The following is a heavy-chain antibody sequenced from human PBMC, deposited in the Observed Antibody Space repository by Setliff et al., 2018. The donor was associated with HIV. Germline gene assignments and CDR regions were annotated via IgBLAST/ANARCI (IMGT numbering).Heavy chain of an antibody. D-gene: IGHD4-17*01. CDR1: GFTFRSYA. CDR2: ISSSSTI. J-gene: IGHJ4*02. CDR3: TKGVQRLRPYYFDS. V-gene: IGHV3-23*01. Sequence: GSLRLSCAVSGFTFRSYAVSWVRQAPGKGLEWVSSISSSSTIYYADSVMGRFTISRDNSKNTLYLQMNSLRVEDTAIYYCTKGVQRLRPYYFDSWGQGTLVTVSS.